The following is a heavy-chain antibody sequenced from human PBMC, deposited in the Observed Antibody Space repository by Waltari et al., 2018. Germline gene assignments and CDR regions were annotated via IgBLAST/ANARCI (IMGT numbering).Heavy chain of an antibody. D-gene: IGHD5-18*01. CDR1: GFTFSRYW. CDR3: ANLDTATFMGKAT. CDR2: IKQDGSEE. Sequence: EMKLVESGGGLVQPGGSLRLSCTASGFTFSRYWMSWVRKAPGKGLEWVAMIKQDGSEERYADSVRGRFTISSDHAKNSRSLQMTSLRVEDTAVYYCANLDTATFMGKATWGQGTLVTVSS. J-gene: IGHJ5*02. V-gene: IGHV3-7*01.